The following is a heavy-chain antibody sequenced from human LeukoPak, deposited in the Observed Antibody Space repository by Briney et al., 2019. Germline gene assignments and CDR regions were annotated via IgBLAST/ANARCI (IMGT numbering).Heavy chain of an antibody. CDR1: GGSISSSGYY. D-gene: IGHD1-1*01. Sequence: PSETLSLTCTVSGGSISSSGYYWGWIRQPPGKGLEWIGSVDYTGITSHSPSLKSRVTISVDTSKNQFSLKVSSVSAADTGVYYCARSGWNDVPDYWGQGTLVTVSS. CDR3: ARSGWNDVPDY. J-gene: IGHJ4*02. CDR2: VDYTGIT. V-gene: IGHV4-39*01.